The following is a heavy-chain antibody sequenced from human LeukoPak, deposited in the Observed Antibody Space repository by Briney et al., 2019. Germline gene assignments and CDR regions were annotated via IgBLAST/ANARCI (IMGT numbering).Heavy chain of an antibody. CDR1: GFTFSSYE. V-gene: IGHV3-48*03. CDR3: AKDRDPGYSSSWGDY. Sequence: GGSLRLSCAASGFTFSSYEMNWIRQAPGKGLEWISYISNSGSTKYYADSVKGRFTISRDNSKNTLYLQMNSLRAEDTAVYYCAKDRDPGYSSSWGDYWGQGTLVTVSS. J-gene: IGHJ4*02. D-gene: IGHD6-13*01. CDR2: ISNSGSTK.